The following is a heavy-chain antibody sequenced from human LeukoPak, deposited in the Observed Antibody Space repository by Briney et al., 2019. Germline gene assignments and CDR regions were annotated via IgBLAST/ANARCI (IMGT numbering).Heavy chain of an antibody. V-gene: IGHV4-61*02. CDR2: IYSSGIT. Sequence: PSETLSLTCAVSGGSISSNYYYWSWIRQPAGKGLEWIGRIYSSGITNYNPSLKSRVTISVDTSKNQFSLKLSSVTAADTAVYYCALSPGSSSFDYWGQGTLVTVSS. D-gene: IGHD6-6*01. J-gene: IGHJ4*02. CDR3: ALSPGSSSFDY. CDR1: GGSISSNYYY.